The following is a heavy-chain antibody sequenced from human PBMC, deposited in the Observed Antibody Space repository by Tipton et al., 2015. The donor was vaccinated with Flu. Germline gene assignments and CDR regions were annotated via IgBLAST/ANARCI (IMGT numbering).Heavy chain of an antibody. CDR2: INPNSGGT. Sequence: QLVQSGAEVKKPGASVKVSCKASGYTFTGYYMHWVRQAPGQGLEWMGWINPNSGGTNYAQKFQGRVTMTRGTSISTAYMELSRLRSDDTAVYYCARDRYYYDSSGPDAFDIWGQGTMVTVSS. CDR3: ARDRYYYDSSGPDAFDI. D-gene: IGHD3-22*01. J-gene: IGHJ3*02. V-gene: IGHV1-2*02. CDR1: GYTFTGYY.